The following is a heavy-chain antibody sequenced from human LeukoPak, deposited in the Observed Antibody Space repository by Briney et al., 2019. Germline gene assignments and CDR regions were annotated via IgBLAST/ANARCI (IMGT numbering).Heavy chain of an antibody. CDR2: INHSGST. CDR1: GGSFSGYY. CDR3: AIPARVNAFDI. J-gene: IGHJ3*02. V-gene: IGHV4-34*01. Sequence: SETLSLTCAVYGGSFSGYYWSWIRQPPGKGPEWIGEINHSGSTNYNPSLKSRVTISVDTSKNQFSLKLSSVTAADTAVYYCAIPARVNAFDIWGQGTMVTVSS. D-gene: IGHD2-21*01.